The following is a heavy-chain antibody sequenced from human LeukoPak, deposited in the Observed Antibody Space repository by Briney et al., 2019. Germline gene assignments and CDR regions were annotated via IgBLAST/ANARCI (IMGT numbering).Heavy chain of an antibody. Sequence: GGSLRLSCAASGFTFSSYVMTWVRQAPGKGLEWVSGLSTTGEDTYYAGSVKGRFTVSRDNSRKTLHLQMNSLRAEDTAVYYCAGSSSFDYWGQGTLVTVSS. CDR2: LSTTGEDT. CDR1: GFTFSSYV. CDR3: AGSSSFDY. D-gene: IGHD6-13*01. V-gene: IGHV3-23*01. J-gene: IGHJ4*02.